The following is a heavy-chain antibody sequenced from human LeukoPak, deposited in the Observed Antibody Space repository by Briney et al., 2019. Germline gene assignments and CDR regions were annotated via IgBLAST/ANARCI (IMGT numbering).Heavy chain of an antibody. D-gene: IGHD6-13*01. Sequence: KPSETLSLTCAVYGGSLNNHYWIWIRQSPGKGLEWIGEINHLGSTNYNPSLKSRVTISVDTSKSQFFLKLTSVTAADTAVYYCARGPAAVHPWGQGTLVTVSS. CDR3: ARGPAAVHP. V-gene: IGHV4-34*01. CDR1: GGSLNNHY. J-gene: IGHJ5*02. CDR2: INHLGST.